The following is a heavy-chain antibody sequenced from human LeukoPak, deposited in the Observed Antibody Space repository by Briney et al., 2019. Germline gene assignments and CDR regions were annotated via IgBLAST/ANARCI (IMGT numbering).Heavy chain of an antibody. V-gene: IGHV1-18*01. CDR1: GYTFTSYG. J-gene: IGHJ6*02. CDR3: ARDQPTLYGDYVNYYYGMDV. D-gene: IGHD4-17*01. CDR2: ISAYNGNT. Sequence: ASVKVSCKASGYTFTSYGISWVRQAPGQGLEWMGWISAYNGNTNYAQKLQGRVNMTTDTSTSTAYMELRSLRSDDTAVYYCARDQPTLYGDYVNYYYGMDVWGQGTTVTVSS.